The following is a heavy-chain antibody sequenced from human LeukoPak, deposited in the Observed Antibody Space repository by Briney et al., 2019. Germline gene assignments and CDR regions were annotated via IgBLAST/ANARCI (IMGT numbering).Heavy chain of an antibody. V-gene: IGHV4-59*01. Sequence: SETLSLTCTVPGGSISSYYWSWIRQPPGKGLEWIGYIYYSGSTNYNPSLKSRVTISVDTSKNQFSLKLSSVTAADTAVYYCARGSRSGWYDTYYYYYGMDVWGQGTTVTVSS. D-gene: IGHD6-19*01. CDR3: ARGSRSGWYDTYYYYYGMDV. CDR1: GGSISSYY. J-gene: IGHJ6*02. CDR2: IYYSGST.